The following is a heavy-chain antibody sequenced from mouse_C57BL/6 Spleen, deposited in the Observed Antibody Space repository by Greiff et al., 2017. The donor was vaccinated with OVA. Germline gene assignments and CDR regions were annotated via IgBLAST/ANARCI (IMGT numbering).Heavy chain of an antibody. CDR2: IYPGAGDT. CDR3: ARYDDYDYAMDY. CDR1: GYAFSSSW. Sequence: VQLQQSGPELVKPGASVKISCKASGYAFSSSWMNWVKQRPGQGLEWIGRIYPGAGDTNYNGKFTGKATLPADKSSSTAYMQLSSLTSEDSAVYFGARYDDYDYAMDYWGQGTSVTVSS. V-gene: IGHV1-82*01. D-gene: IGHD2-4*01. J-gene: IGHJ4*01.